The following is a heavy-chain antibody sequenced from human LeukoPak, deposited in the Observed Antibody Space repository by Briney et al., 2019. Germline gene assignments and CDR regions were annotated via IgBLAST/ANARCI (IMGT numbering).Heavy chain of an antibody. V-gene: IGHV1-2*02. D-gene: IGHD3-3*01. J-gene: IGHJ4*02. CDR1: GYTFTGYY. Sequence: GASVKVSCKASGYTFTGYYMYWVRQAPGQGLEWMGWINPNSGGTNYAQTFRGRVTMTRDTSISTAYMELSRLRSDDTAVYYCARGLDKYDYWSGYFLADWGQGTLVTVSS. CDR2: INPNSGGT. CDR3: ARGLDKYDYWSGYFLAD.